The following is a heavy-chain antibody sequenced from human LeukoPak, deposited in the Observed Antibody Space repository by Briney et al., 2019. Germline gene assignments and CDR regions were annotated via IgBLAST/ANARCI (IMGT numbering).Heavy chain of an antibody. D-gene: IGHD6-19*01. CDR1: GFTFSSYA. CDR3: ASLDGAVAGSPPPDV. CDR2: ISYDGSNK. Sequence: QPGGSLRLSCAASGFTFSSYAMHWVRQAPGKGLEWVAVISYDGSNKYYADSVKGRFTISRDNSKNTLYLQMNSLRAEDTAVYYCASLDGAVAGSPPPDVWGKGTTVTVSS. J-gene: IGHJ6*04. V-gene: IGHV3-30*04.